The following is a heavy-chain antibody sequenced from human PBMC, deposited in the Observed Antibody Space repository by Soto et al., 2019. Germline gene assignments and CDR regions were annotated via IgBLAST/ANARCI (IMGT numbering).Heavy chain of an antibody. D-gene: IGHD6-13*01. V-gene: IGHV4-4*07. CDR3: ARQTTYSSSWYDY. Sequence: LSLTCTVSGGSINNYYWTWIRQPAGKGLEWIGRIYSSGSTNYNSSLKSRVTMSVDTSKNQISLKLTSVTAADTAVYYCARQTTYSSSWYDYWGQGTLVTVSS. CDR2: IYSSGST. CDR1: GGSINNYY. J-gene: IGHJ4*02.